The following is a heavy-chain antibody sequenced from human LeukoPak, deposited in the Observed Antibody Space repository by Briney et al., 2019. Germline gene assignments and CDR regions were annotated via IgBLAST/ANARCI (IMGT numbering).Heavy chain of an antibody. Sequence: SETLSLTCNVSGGSISSFYLSWIRQPPGKGLEWIGYIYYSGSTNYNPPLKSRVTISVDTSKNQFSLKLSSVTAADTAVYYCARSRGRGVIILPFDYWGQGTLVTVSS. CDR1: GGSISSFY. D-gene: IGHD3-10*01. CDR3: ARSRGRGVIILPFDY. J-gene: IGHJ4*02. V-gene: IGHV4-59*08. CDR2: IYYSGST.